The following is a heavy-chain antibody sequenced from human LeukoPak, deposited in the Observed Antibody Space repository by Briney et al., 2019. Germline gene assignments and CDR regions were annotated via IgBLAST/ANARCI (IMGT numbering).Heavy chain of an antibody. D-gene: IGHD5-18*01. J-gene: IGHJ4*02. Sequence: PGRSLRLSCAASGFTFDDYAMHWVRQAPGKGLEWVSGTSWNSGSIGYADSVKGRFTISRDNAKNSLYLQMNSLRAEDTALYYCAKDSTAMVTYYFDYWGQGTLVTVSS. V-gene: IGHV3-9*01. CDR3: AKDSTAMVTYYFDY. CDR1: GFTFDDYA. CDR2: TSWNSGSI.